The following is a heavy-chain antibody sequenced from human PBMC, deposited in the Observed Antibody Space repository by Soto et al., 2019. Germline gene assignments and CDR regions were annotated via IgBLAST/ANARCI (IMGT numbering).Heavy chain of an antibody. V-gene: IGHV3-53*04. D-gene: IGHD3-22*01. CDR1: GFTVSNNY. CDR2: IYSGGST. J-gene: IGHJ4*02. Sequence: EVQLGESGGGLVQPGGSLRLSCAVSGFTVSNNYMSWVRQAPGKGLEWVSVIYSGGSTYYADSVKGRFTISRHNSKNTLFLQMNSLRTEDTAVYYCARGGSAFYYDNSGGHPFDHWGQGTLVTVSS. CDR3: ARGGSAFYYDNSGGHPFDH.